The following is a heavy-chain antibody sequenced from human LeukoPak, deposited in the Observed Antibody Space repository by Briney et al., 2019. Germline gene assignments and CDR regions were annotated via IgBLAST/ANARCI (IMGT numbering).Heavy chain of an antibody. J-gene: IGHJ6*02. CDR2: MNPNSGNT. Sequence: ASVKVSCKASGYTFTSYDINWVRQATGQGLEWMGWMNPNSGNTGNAQKFQGRVTMTRNTSISTAYMELSSLRSEDTAVYYCARWGYCSSTSCPWGYYYYGMDVWGQGTTVTVSS. D-gene: IGHD2-2*01. CDR1: GYTFTSYD. V-gene: IGHV1-8*01. CDR3: ARWGYCSSTSCPWGYYYYGMDV.